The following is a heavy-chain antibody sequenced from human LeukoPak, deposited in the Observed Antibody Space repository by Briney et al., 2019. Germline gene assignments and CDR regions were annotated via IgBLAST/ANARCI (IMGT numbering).Heavy chain of an antibody. CDR1: GFTFSSYA. CDR2: ISSNGGST. D-gene: IGHD2-2*01. Sequence: PGGSLRLSCAASGFTFSSYAMHWVRQAPGKGLEYVSAISSNGGSTYYANSVKGRFTISRDNSKNTLYLQVNSLRAEDTAVYYCARGGQYQRYGDYWGQGTLVTVSS. J-gene: IGHJ4*02. CDR3: ARGGQYQRYGDY. V-gene: IGHV3-64*01.